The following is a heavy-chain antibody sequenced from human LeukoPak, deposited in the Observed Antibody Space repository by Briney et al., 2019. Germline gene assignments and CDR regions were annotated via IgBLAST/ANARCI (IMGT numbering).Heavy chain of an antibody. CDR2: ISGSGGST. CDR3: AKGYCSGGRCPVFDY. CDR1: RCIFSSYF. J-gene: IGHJ4*02. Sequence: GGSLRLSCPSSRCIFSSYFMSGVRPAPAKGLDGVSAISGSGGSTYYADSVKGRFTISRDNSKNTLYLQMNSLRAEDTAVYYCAKGYCSGGRCPVFDYWGQGNLVTVSS. V-gene: IGHV3-23*01. D-gene: IGHD2-15*01.